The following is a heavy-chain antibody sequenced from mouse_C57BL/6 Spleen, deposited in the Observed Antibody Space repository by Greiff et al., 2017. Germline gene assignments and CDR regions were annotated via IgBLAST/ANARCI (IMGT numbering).Heavy chain of an antibody. CDR3: ATDYYGSRGWFAY. CDR2: IDPEDGDT. V-gene: IGHV14-1*01. J-gene: IGHJ3*01. D-gene: IGHD1-1*01. CDR1: GFNIKDYY. Sequence: DVKLQESGAELVRPGASVKLSCTASGFNIKDYYMHWVKQRPEQGLEWIGRIDPEDGDTEYAPKFQGKATMTADTSSNTAYLQLSSLTSEDTAVYYCATDYYGSRGWFAYWGQGTLVTVSA.